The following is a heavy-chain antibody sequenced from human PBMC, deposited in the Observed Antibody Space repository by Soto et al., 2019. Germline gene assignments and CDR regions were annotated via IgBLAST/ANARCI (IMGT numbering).Heavy chain of an antibody. CDR2: IYYSGST. V-gene: IGHV4-31*03. Sequence: SETLSLTCTVSGGSISSGGYYWSWIRQHPGKGLEWIGYIYYSGSTYYNPSLKSRVTISVDTSKNQFSLKLSSVTAADTAVYYCAREVRSRDSSGSHFDYWGQGTLVTV. J-gene: IGHJ4*02. CDR1: GGSISSGGYY. CDR3: AREVRSRDSSGSHFDY. D-gene: IGHD3-22*01.